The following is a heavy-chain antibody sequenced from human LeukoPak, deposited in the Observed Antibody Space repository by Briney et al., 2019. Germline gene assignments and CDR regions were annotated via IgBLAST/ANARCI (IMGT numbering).Heavy chain of an antibody. V-gene: IGHV4-39*01. CDR3: ANLGYYNYGMDV. Sequence: SETLSLICTVSGGSISITTYYWGWIRQPPGKGLEWIGTIYFSGSTYYNPSLKRRVTISVDTSKNQFSLTMSSVTAADTAVYYCANLGYYNYGMDVWGQGTTVTVSS. J-gene: IGHJ6*02. CDR1: GGSISITTYY. CDR2: IYFSGST.